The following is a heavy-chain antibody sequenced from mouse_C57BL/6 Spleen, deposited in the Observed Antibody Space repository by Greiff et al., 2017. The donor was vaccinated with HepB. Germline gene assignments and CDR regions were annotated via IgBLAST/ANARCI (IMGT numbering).Heavy chain of an antibody. D-gene: IGHD2-5*01. V-gene: IGHV1-82*01. Sequence: VHLVESGPELVKPGASVKISCKASGYAFSSSWMNWVKQRPGKGLEWIGRIYPGDGDTNYNGKFKGKATLTADKSSSTAYMQLSSLTSEDSAVYFCAAYYSNYVRFDYWGQGTTLTVSS. CDR1: GYAFSSSW. CDR2: IYPGDGDT. J-gene: IGHJ2*01. CDR3: AAYYSNYVRFDY.